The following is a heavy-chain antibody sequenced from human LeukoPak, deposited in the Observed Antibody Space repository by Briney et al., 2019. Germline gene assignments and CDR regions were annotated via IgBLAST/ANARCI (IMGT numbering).Heavy chain of an antibody. V-gene: IGHV3-15*01. CDR3: TTEAYSYGSYYFDY. CDR1: GFTFSNAW. D-gene: IGHD5-18*01. Sequence: TPGGSLRLSCAASGFTFSNAWMSWVRQAPGKGLEWVGRIKSKTDGGTTDYAAPVKGRFTISRDDSKNTLYLQMNSLKTEDTAVYYCTTEAYSYGSYYFDYWGQGTLVTVSS. J-gene: IGHJ4*02. CDR2: IKSKTDGGTT.